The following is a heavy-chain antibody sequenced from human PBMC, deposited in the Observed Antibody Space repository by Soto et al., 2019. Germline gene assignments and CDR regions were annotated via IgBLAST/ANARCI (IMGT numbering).Heavy chain of an antibody. CDR3: ARDLDYYGSGNYYNRIHY. Sequence: QVQLVQSGAEVKKPGSSVKVSCKVSGGPFSDYAVSWVRQAPGQGLEWMGGIIPMFGTANYAQKFQGRVTITADESTRTAYMELSSLRSEDTAVYYCARDLDYYGSGNYYNRIHYWGQGTLVTVSS. CDR2: IIPMFGTA. J-gene: IGHJ4*02. CDR1: GGPFSDYA. V-gene: IGHV1-69*01. D-gene: IGHD3-10*01.